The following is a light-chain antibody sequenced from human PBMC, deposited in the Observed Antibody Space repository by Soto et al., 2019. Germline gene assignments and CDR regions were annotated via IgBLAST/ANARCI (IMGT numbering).Light chain of an antibody. CDR2: GAS. V-gene: IGKV3-15*01. CDR3: QQYNKWPLT. J-gene: IGKJ5*01. CDR1: QSVSSN. Sequence: EIVMTQSPATLSVSPGDSATLSCRASQSVSSNLAWYQQRPGQAPRLLIYGASTRATGIPARFSGSWSGTECTLTISSLQSEDVAVYYCQQYNKWPLTFGQGTRLEIK.